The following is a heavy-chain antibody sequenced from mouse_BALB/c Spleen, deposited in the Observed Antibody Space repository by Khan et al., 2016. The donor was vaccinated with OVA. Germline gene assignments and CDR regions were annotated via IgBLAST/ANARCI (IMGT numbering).Heavy chain of an antibody. J-gene: IGHJ3*01. CDR3: ARGDYYGSSSFAY. Sequence: LVKTGASVKISCKASGYSFTGYYMHWVQQSHGKSLEWIGYISCYNGSTTYNQKFKGKATFTVDTSSSTVYMQFNSLTSEDSAVYCCARGDYYGSSSFAYWGQGTLVTVSA. CDR2: ISCYNGST. V-gene: IGHV1S34*01. CDR1: GYSFTGYY. D-gene: IGHD1-1*01.